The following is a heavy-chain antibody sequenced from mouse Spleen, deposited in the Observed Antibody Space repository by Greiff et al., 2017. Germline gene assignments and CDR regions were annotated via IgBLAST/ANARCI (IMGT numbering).Heavy chain of an antibody. CDR1: GFSLSTSGMG. V-gene: IGHV8-12*01. D-gene: IGHD2-1*01. CDR3: ARSVYYGNYGNYFDY. CDR2: IYWDDDK. Sequence: QVTLKVCGPGILQSSQTLSLTCSFSGFSLSTSGMGVSWIRQPSGKGLEWLAHIYWDDDKRYNPSLKSRLTISKDTSRNQVFLKITSVDTADTATYYCARSVYYGNYGNYFDYWGQGTTLTVSS. J-gene: IGHJ2*01.